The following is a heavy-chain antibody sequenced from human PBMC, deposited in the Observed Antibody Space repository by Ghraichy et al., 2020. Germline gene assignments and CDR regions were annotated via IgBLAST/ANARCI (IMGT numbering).Heavy chain of an antibody. CDR1: GGSFSGYY. V-gene: IGHV4-34*01. D-gene: IGHD2-2*01. CDR3: ARDHPPAHPDIEVVPAATNWFDP. Sequence: SETLSLTCAVYGGSFSGYYWSWIRQPPGKGLEWIGEINHSGSTNYNPSLKSRVTISVDTSKNQFSLKLSSVTAADTAVYYCARDHPPAHPDIEVVPAATNWFDPAGPGALVTFSS. J-gene: IGHJ5*02. CDR2: INHSGST.